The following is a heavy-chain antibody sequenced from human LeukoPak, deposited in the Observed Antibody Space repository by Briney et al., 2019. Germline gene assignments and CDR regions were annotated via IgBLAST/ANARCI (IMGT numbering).Heavy chain of an antibody. CDR1: GASINNYY. J-gene: IGHJ6*03. CDR2: IYYTGST. D-gene: IGHD3-9*01. V-gene: IGHV4-59*12. Sequence: SETLSLTCTVSGASINNYYWSWIRQSPGKRLEWIGYIYYTGSTNYNRSLKSRVTMSLDTSKNLVSLNLTSVTAADTAVYYCARGTLRFDWTDADVRAYRHYYYMDVWGSGITVTVSS. CDR3: ARGTLRFDWTDADVRAYRHYYYMDV.